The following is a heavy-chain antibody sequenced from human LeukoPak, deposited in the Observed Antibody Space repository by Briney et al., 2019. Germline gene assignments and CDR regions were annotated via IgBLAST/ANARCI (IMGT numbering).Heavy chain of an antibody. D-gene: IGHD2-8*01. CDR3: ARSMYYYYMDV. CDR1: RFTFSSYG. Sequence: GSLRLSCAASRFTFSSYGMHWVRQAPGKGLEWVAYIQYDGSNEQYADSVKGRFTISRDNAKSTLYLQMNSLRAEDTAVYYCARSMYYYYMDVWGKGTTVTISS. J-gene: IGHJ6*03. V-gene: IGHV3-30*02. CDR2: IQYDGSNE.